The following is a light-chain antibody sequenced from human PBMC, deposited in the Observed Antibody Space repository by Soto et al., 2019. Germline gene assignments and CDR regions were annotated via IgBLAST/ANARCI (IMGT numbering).Light chain of an antibody. CDR3: ATWDDSLNGYV. CDR2: DVS. Sequence: QSALTQPPSASGSPGQSVTISCTGTSSDVGAYNFVSWFQQHPGKAPKLMIYDVSERPSGVPDRFSGSKSDNTASLTVYGLQAEDEGDYYCATWDDSLNGYVFGTGTKLTVL. V-gene: IGLV2-8*01. CDR1: SSDVGAYNF. J-gene: IGLJ1*01.